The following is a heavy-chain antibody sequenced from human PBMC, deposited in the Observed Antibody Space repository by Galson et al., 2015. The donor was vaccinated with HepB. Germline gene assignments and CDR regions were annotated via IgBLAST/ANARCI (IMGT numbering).Heavy chain of an antibody. CDR2: ISYDGSNK. D-gene: IGHD3-22*01. CDR1: GFTFSSYA. Sequence: SLRLSCAASGFTFSSYAMHWVRQAPGKGLEWVAVISYDGSNKYYADSVKGRFTISRDNSKNTLYLQMNSLRAEDTAVYYCARDSHYYDSSGYPGYWGQGTLVTVSS. CDR3: ARDSHYYDSSGYPGY. J-gene: IGHJ4*02. V-gene: IGHV3-30-3*01.